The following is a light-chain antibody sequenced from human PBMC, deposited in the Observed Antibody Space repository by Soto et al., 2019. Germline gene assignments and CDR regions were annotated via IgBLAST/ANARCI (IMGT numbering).Light chain of an antibody. Sequence: DIQMTQSPSTLSGSVGDGVTITCRASQTISSWLAWYQQKPGKAPKLLIYKASTLKSGVPSRFSGSGSGTDFTLTISSLQPEDFATYYCQQTNSFPLTFGGGTKVDIK. CDR1: QTISSW. CDR3: QQTNSFPLT. CDR2: KAS. V-gene: IGKV1-5*03. J-gene: IGKJ4*01.